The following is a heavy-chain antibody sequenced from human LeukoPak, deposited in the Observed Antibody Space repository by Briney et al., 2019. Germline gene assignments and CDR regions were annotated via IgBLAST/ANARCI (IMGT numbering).Heavy chain of an antibody. D-gene: IGHD3-9*01. CDR1: GYTFTGYY. J-gene: IGHJ4*02. CDR2: INPNSGGT. V-gene: IGHV1-2*02. CDR3: ARDGARYDILTGYGFDY. Sequence: ASVKVSCKASGYTFTGYYMHWVRQAPGQGLEWMGWINPNSGGTNYAQKLQGRVTMTRDTSISTAYMELSRLRSDDTAVYYCARDGARYDILTGYGFDYWGQGTLVTVSS.